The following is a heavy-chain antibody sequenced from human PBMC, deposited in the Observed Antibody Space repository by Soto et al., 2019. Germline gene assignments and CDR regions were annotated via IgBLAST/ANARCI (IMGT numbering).Heavy chain of an antibody. CDR1: GYDFTNYG. Sequence: QVRLVQSGAEVKKPGASVKVSCKTYGYDFTNYGLNWVRQAPGQGLEWMGWISAYNGNIVYAQNFRGRATLTTDTSTGSSYMELESLRSDDTAVYYCARGHDTLTGWQFTFWGLGTLVTVSS. CDR2: ISAYNGNI. J-gene: IGHJ4*02. D-gene: IGHD3-9*01. CDR3: ARGHDTLTGWQFTF. V-gene: IGHV1-18*01.